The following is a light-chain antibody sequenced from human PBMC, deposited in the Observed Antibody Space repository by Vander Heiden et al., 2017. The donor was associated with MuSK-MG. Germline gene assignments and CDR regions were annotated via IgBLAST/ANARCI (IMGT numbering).Light chain of an antibody. Sequence: FMLTQPHSVSEYPGKTVTISCTRSSGSIASNYVQWYQQRPGSSPTTVIYEDNQRPSGVPDRFSGSIDSSSNSASLTISGLKTEDEADYYCQSYDSSNLVFGTGTKVTVL. J-gene: IGLJ1*01. CDR1: SGSIASNY. CDR2: EDN. V-gene: IGLV6-57*01. CDR3: QSYDSSNLV.